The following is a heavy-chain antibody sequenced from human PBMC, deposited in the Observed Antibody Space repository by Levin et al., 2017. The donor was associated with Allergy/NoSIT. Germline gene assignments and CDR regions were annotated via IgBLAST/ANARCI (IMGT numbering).Heavy chain of an antibody. V-gene: IGHV4-59*01. Sequence: SETLSLTCTVSGGSISSYYWSWIRQPPGKGLEWIGYIYYSGSTNYNPSLKSRVTISVDTSKNQFSLKLSSVTAADTAVYYCARVRNDVWSGYLLDVWGQGTTVTVSS. J-gene: IGHJ6*02. CDR3: ARVRNDVWSGYLLDV. D-gene: IGHD3-3*01. CDR1: GGSISSYY. CDR2: IYYSGST.